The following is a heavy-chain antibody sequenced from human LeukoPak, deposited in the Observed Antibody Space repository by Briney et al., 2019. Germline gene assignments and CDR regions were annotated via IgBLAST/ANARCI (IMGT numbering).Heavy chain of an antibody. CDR1: GFTVSSNY. V-gene: IGHV3-69-1*01. CDR3: ARRATTERGHSYGLDF. Sequence: GGSLRLSCAASGFTVSSNYMSWVRQAPGKGLEWVSYISSSGTIYYADSLTGRFTISRDNAKNSLYLQMNSLRAEDTAMYYCARRATTERGHSYGLDFWGQGTLVTVSS. D-gene: IGHD5-18*01. CDR2: ISSSGTI. J-gene: IGHJ4*02.